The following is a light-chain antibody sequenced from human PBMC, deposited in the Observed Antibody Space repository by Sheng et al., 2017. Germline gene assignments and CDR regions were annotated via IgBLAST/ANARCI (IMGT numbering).Light chain of an antibody. CDR3: AAWDDSLSVLV. CDR2: DVS. CDR1: SSDVGGYNY. V-gene: IGLV2-14*03. Sequence: QSALTQPASVSGSPGQSITISCTGTSSDVGGYNYVSWYQQHPGKATKLMIYDVSNRPSGVSNRFSGSKSGNTASLTISGLQAEDEANYYCAAWDDSLSVLVFGGGAKVTVL. J-gene: IGLJ2*01.